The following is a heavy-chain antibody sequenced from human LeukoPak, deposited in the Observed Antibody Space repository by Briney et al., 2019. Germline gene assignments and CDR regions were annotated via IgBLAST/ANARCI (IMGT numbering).Heavy chain of an antibody. V-gene: IGHV1-69*06. CDR3: AKADYAYFYMDV. D-gene: IGHD3-16*01. Sequence: ASVKVSCKASGGTFSYYAITWVRQAPGQGLEWMGRIIPIFGATNYAQKFQGRITITADNSTTTAFMKLSNLRSEDTALYYCAKADYAYFYMDVWGTGTTVSVSS. CDR1: GGTFSYYA. J-gene: IGHJ6*03. CDR2: IIPIFGAT.